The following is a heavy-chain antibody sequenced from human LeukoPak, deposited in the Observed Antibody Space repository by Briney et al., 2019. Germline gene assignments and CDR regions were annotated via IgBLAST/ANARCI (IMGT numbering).Heavy chain of an antibody. CDR3: ARGHAIPRPYDAFDI. CDR1: DYSISSVYY. V-gene: IGHV4-38-2*02. J-gene: IGHJ3*02. CDR2: IYHSGST. Sequence: SETLSLTCSVSDYSISSVYYWGRIWQPPGEGLEWIGIIYHSGSTYYNPSLKSRVTMSVDTSKNQFSLKLSSVTAADTAVYYCARGHAIPRPYDAFDIWGQGTMVTVSS. D-gene: IGHD2-8*01.